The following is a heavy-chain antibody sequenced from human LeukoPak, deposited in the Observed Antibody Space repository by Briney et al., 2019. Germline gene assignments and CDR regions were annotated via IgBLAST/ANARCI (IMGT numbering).Heavy chain of an antibody. Sequence: PSETLSVTCAVYGGSFSGYYWSWIRQPPGKGLEWIGEINHSGSSNYNPSLKSRVTTSVDTSKNQFSLKLSSVTAADTAVYYCARGGRYGPGYWGQGTLVTVSS. CDR3: ARGGRYGPGY. CDR2: INHSGSS. CDR1: GGSFSGYY. D-gene: IGHD5-18*01. V-gene: IGHV4-34*01. J-gene: IGHJ4*02.